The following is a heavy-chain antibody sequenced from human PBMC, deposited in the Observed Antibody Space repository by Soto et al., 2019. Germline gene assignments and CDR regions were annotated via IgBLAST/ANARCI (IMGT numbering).Heavy chain of an antibody. Sequence: GSLRLSFDASGFTFSAYSMSSVRQAPGKGLEWVANRKKDRNEKYYVDAGKGPFTISRDNAKSCLYLQMNSLTAVDTAVYYCVRGRGLDGSPYYYYYGMDVWGRGTTVTVSS. V-gene: IGHV3-7*03. CDR1: GFTFSAYS. J-gene: IGHJ6*02. D-gene: IGHD1-26*01. CDR2: RKKDRNEK. CDR3: VRGRGLDGSPYYYYYGMDV.